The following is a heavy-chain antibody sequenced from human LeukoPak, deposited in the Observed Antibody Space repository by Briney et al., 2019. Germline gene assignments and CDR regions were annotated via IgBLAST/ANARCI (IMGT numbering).Heavy chain of an antibody. CDR2: TKKKDQSHIT. D-gene: IGHD6-6*01. V-gene: IGHV3-72*01. Sequence: SGGSLRLSCAASGFSFSDHYMDWVRQAPGKGLEWIGRTKKKDQSHITDYAASVKGRFFSSRDDSKNSLYLQMNSLQTDDTGMYYCARDTAAALDFWGQGILVTVSS. J-gene: IGHJ4*02. CDR3: ARDTAAALDF. CDR1: GFSFSDHY.